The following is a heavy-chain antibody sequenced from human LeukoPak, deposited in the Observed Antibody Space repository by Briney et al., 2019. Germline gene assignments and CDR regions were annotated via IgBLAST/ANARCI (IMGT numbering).Heavy chain of an antibody. CDR1: GFTFSSYS. V-gene: IGHV3-64*04. J-gene: IGHJ4*02. D-gene: IGHD4-23*01. CDR2: FLSDGHTT. Sequence: GGSLRLSCSASGFTFSSYSMHWVRQAPGKGLEYVSAFLSDGHTTYYADSVKGRFAISRDNAKNTLYLQMNSLRAEDTAVYYCARVNYGGNSFSDYWGQGTLVTVSS. CDR3: ARVNYGGNSFSDY.